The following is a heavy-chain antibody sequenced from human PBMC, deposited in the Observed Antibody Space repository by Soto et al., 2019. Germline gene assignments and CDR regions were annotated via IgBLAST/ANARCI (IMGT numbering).Heavy chain of an antibody. J-gene: IGHJ4*02. V-gene: IGHV4-61*01. CDR2: IYYSGST. Sequence: TSETLSLTCTVSGGSVSSGSYYWSWIRQPPGKGLEWIGYIYYSGSTNYNPSLKSRVTISVDTSKNQFSLKLSSVTAADTAVYYCARDSLVRKGWYFDYWGQGTLVTVSS. D-gene: IGHD6-13*01. CDR1: GGSVSSGSYY. CDR3: ARDSLVRKGWYFDY.